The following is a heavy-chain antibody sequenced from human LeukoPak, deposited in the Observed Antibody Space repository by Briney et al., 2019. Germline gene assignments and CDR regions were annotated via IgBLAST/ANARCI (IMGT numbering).Heavy chain of an antibody. CDR3: ASSQRGQWFGEFRTSGIFDY. V-gene: IGHV4-59*01. CDR2: IYYSGST. Sequence: PSETLSLTCTVSGGSISSYYWSWIRQPPGKGLEWIGYIYYSGSTNYNPSLKSRVTISVDTSKNQFSLKLSSVTAADTAVYYCASSQRGQWFGEFRTSGIFDYWGQGTLVTVPS. J-gene: IGHJ4*02. CDR1: GGSISSYY. D-gene: IGHD3-10*01.